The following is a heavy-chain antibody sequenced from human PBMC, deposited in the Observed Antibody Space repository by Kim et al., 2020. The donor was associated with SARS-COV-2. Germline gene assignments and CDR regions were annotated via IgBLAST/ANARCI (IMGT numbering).Heavy chain of an antibody. CDR3: ARGPYSGGYGFDY. V-gene: IGHV1-8*01. J-gene: IGHJ4*02. D-gene: IGHD1-26*01. Sequence: AQKFQGRATMTRNTSITPAYMELRSLRSEDTAVYYCARGPYSGGYGFDYWGQGTLVTVSS.